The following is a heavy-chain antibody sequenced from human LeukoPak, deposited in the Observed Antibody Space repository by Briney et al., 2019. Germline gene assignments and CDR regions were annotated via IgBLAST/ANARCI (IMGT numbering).Heavy chain of an antibody. CDR3: ARAYDSSGYWPEYFHH. J-gene: IGHJ1*01. D-gene: IGHD3-22*01. CDR2: LYYSGST. CDR1: GXSISSYY. Sequence: SETLSLTCTVSGXSISSYYWSWIRQPPGKGLEWIAYLYYSGSTNYNPSLKSRITISVDTSKNQFSLKMSSVTAADTAVYYCARAYDSSGYWPEYFHHWGQGTLVTVSS. V-gene: IGHV4-59*01.